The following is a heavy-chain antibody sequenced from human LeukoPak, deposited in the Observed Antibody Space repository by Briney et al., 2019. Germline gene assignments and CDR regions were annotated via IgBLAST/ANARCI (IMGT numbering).Heavy chain of an antibody. CDR3: ASIAVSDADAFDI. V-gene: IGHV4-34*01. CDR2: INHSGST. Sequence: TSETLSLTCAVYGGSFSGYYWSWIRQPPGKGLEWIGEINHSGSTNYNPSLKSRVTISVDTSKNQFSLKLSSVTAADTAVYYCASIAVSDADAFDIWGQGTMVTVSS. CDR1: GGSFSGYY. D-gene: IGHD6-19*01. J-gene: IGHJ3*02.